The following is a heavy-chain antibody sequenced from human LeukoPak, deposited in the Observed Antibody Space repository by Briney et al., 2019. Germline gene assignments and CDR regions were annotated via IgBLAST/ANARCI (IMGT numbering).Heavy chain of an antibody. CDR1: GFTFSSFV. CDR3: AKPYKSGWYQCFDY. V-gene: IGHV3-23*01. CDR2: VVGSGDSV. Sequence: SGGSLRLSCAASGFTFSSFVMSWVRQAPGKGLEWVSAVVGSGDSVYYADSVKGRFTISGDNSQNTLYLQMNSLRAEDTAVYYCAKPYKSGWYQCFDYWGQGTRVTVSS. J-gene: IGHJ4*02. D-gene: IGHD6-19*01.